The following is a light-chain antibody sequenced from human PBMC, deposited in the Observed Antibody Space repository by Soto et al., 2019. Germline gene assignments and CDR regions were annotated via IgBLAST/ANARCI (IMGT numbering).Light chain of an antibody. Sequence: QSALTQPASVSGSPGQSITISCTGTSSDVGGYNYVSWYQQHPGKAPKLMIYDVSNRPSGVSNRFSGSKSGNTASLTISGLQAEDEADYYCCSYAGGYTFVFGTGTKLTVL. J-gene: IGLJ1*01. CDR2: DVS. CDR3: CSYAGGYTFV. V-gene: IGLV2-14*01. CDR1: SSDVGGYNY.